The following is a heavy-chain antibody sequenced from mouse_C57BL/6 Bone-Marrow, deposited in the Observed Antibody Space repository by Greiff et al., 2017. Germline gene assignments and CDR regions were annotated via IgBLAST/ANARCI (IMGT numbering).Heavy chain of an antibody. CDR3: TRTHYYGSSYDYFDY. Sequence: VQLQQSGPELVKPGASVKISCKASGYAFSSSWMNWVQQRPGKGLEWIGRIYPGDGDTNYNGKFKGKATLTADKSSSTAYMQLSSLTSEDSAVYVCTRTHYYGSSYDYFDYGGQGTTLTVSS. V-gene: IGHV1-82*01. D-gene: IGHD1-1*01. CDR2: IYPGDGDT. CDR1: GYAFSSSW. J-gene: IGHJ2*01.